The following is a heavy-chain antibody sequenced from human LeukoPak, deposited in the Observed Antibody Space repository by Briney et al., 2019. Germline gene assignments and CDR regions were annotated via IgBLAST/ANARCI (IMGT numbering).Heavy chain of an antibody. D-gene: IGHD1-26*01. J-gene: IGHJ4*02. CDR2: IHYSGST. CDR1: GGSMSSYY. Sequence: SETLSLTCTVSGGSMSSYYWSWIRQSPGKGLEWIGYIHYSGSTNYNPSLKSRVTISVDTSKNQFSLKLSSVTAADTAVYYCARGDYSGSYWRYWGQGTLVTVSS. CDR3: ARGDYSGSYWRY. V-gene: IGHV4-59*08.